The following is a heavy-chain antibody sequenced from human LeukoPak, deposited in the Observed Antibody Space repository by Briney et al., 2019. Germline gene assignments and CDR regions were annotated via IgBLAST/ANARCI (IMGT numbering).Heavy chain of an antibody. V-gene: IGHV3-11*04. CDR2: ISSSGSTI. CDR1: GFTFSDYY. D-gene: IGHD6-13*01. CDR3: ARVASSSWYLVYYYYYYMDV. J-gene: IGHJ6*03. Sequence: GGSLRLSCAASGFTFSDYYMSWIRQAPGKGLEWVSYISSSGSTIYYADSVKGRFTISRDNAKNSLYLQMNSLRAEDTAVYYCARVASSSWYLVYYYYYYMDVWGKGTTVTVSS.